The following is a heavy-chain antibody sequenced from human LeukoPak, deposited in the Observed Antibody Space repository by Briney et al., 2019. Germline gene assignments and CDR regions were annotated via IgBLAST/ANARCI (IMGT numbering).Heavy chain of an antibody. V-gene: IGHV5-51*01. J-gene: IGHJ6*02. D-gene: IGHD3-3*01. CDR2: IYPGDSDT. CDR3: ARRTYDFWSDYYYGMDV. Sequence: GESLKISCKGSGYSFTSYWIGWVRQMPGKGLEWMGIIYPGDSDTRYSPSFQGQVTISADKSISTAYPQWSSLKASDTAMYYCARRTYDFWSDYYYGMDVWGQGTTVTVSS. CDR1: GYSFTSYW.